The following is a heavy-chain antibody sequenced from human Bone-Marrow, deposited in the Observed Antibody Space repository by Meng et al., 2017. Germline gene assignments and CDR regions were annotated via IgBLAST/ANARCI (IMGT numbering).Heavy chain of an antibody. CDR2: IESNSDGGTT. V-gene: IGHV3-15*04. CDR3: ATGAAAADH. J-gene: IGHJ4*02. D-gene: IGHD6-13*01. Sequence: VGVGGSMVKPGGSRGLSCVASGFIFTDAWMSWVRQAPGKGLEWVGRIESNSDGGTTDYAAPVKGRFTISRDDSKNTLYLQMNSLIIEDTALYFCATGAAAADHWGQGTLVTVSS. CDR1: GFIFTDAW.